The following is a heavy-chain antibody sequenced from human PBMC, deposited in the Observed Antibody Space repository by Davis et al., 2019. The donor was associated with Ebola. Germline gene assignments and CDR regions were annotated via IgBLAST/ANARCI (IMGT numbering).Heavy chain of an antibody. CDR1: GGSVSSGSYY. J-gene: IGHJ4*02. CDR3: AREDLHGTMTSYYFDY. V-gene: IGHV4-39*02. D-gene: IGHD1-7*01. CDR2: VSHSGST. Sequence: MPSETLSLTCTVSGGSVSSGSYYWSWIRQSPGKGLEWIGSVSHSGSTYYNPSLRGRVSISLDTSRNQFSLKMDSVTAADTAIFYCAREDLHGTMTSYYFDYWGQGTRVTVSS.